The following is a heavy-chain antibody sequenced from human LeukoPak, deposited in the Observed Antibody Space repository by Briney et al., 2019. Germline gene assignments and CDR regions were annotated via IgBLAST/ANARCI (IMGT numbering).Heavy chain of an antibody. CDR1: GFSITSKY. CDR3: VTETWHD. V-gene: IGHV3-53*01. CDR2: FFRDGVT. Sequence: PGGTLRLSCAASGFSITSKYMTWVRQAPGKGLEWVSAFFRDGVTSYAESVKGRFTISRDISKNTVYFQMNSLRPDDTAMYYCVTETWHDWAQGTLVTVSS. J-gene: IGHJ4*02.